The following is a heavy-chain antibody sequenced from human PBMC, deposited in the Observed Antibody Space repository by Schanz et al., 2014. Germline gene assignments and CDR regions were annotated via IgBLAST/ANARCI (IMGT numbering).Heavy chain of an antibody. CDR3: ARDRRFFDRDDLYYFDS. CDR2: ISVYTGNT. V-gene: IGHV1-18*01. CDR1: GYTFTTYA. D-gene: IGHD3-3*01. Sequence: QVQLVQSGAEVKKPGASVRVSCKASGYTFTTYAMSWVRQAPGQGLEWVGWISVYTGNTKYGQKVQGRVTMTADTSTNTAYMELRSLRSDDTAVYYCARDRRFFDRDDLYYFDSWGQGTLGTVSS. J-gene: IGHJ4*02.